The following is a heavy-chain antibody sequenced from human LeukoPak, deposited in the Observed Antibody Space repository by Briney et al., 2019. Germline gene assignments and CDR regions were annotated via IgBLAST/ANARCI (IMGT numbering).Heavy chain of an antibody. V-gene: IGHV3-21*01. Sequence: GGSLRLSCAASGFTFSSYSMNWVRRAPGKGLEWVSSISSSSSYIYYADSVNGRFTISRDNAKKSLFLQMNSLRAEDTAVYYCARAPLHLAMYHYFDYWGQGTLVTVSS. CDR3: ARAPLHLAMYHYFDY. CDR2: ISSSSSYI. D-gene: IGHD2-2*01. CDR1: GFTFSSYS. J-gene: IGHJ4*02.